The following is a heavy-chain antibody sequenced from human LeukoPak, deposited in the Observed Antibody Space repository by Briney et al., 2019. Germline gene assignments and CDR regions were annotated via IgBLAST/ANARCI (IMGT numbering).Heavy chain of an antibody. J-gene: IGHJ2*01. Sequence: GGALRLSCAASGFTFNNYWMHWVRQAPGKGLVWVSPINPDGTVTTYAASVKGRFTISRDNAKNTLYLQMNSLRAEDTAVYYCVRDSPSGFFDLWGRGTLVTVSS. V-gene: IGHV3-74*01. D-gene: IGHD6-19*01. CDR3: VRDSPSGFFDL. CDR1: GFTFNNYW. CDR2: INPDGTVT.